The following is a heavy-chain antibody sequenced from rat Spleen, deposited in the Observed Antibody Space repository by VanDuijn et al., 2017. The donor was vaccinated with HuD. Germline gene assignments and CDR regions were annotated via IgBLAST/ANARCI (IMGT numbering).Heavy chain of an antibody. CDR1: GFTFSSFD. D-gene: IGHD1-2*01. CDR2: ISSGGGAT. J-gene: IGHJ2*01. Sequence: EVQLVESGGGLVQPGRSLKLSCVASGFTFSSFDMAWVRQAPTKGLEWVATISSGGGATYYPDSVKGRFSISRDNVKSTLYLQMDSLRSEDTATYYCARHYYSFDYWGQGVLVTVSS. CDR3: ARHYYSFDY. V-gene: IGHV5-25*01.